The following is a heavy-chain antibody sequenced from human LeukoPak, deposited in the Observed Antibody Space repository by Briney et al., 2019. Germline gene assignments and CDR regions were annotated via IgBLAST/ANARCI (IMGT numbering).Heavy chain of an antibody. CDR2: IDWEDDK. Sequence: SGPALVKPTQTLTLTCTFSGFSLSTSAMCVSWIRQPPGKALEWLALIDWEDDKYYSTSLKTRLTISKDTSKNQVVLTMTNMDPVDTATYYCAHITIDYGDSNWFDPWGQGTLVTVSS. V-gene: IGHV2-70*01. CDR3: AHITIDYGDSNWFDP. D-gene: IGHD4-17*01. J-gene: IGHJ5*02. CDR1: GFSLSTSAMC.